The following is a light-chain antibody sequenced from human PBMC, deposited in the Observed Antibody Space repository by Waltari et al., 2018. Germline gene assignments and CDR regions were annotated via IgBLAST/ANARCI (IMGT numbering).Light chain of an antibody. CDR3: NSYTSSTTQV. J-gene: IGLJ1*01. Sequence: QSALTQPASVSGSPGQSITISCTGTSSDVGAYNYVSWYQQHPGKAPKLMIYEVNNRPSGVSPRFSGSKSGNTASLTISGLQAEDEADYFCNSYTSSTTQVFGTGTKVTVL. CDR1: SSDVGAYNY. CDR2: EVN. V-gene: IGLV2-14*01.